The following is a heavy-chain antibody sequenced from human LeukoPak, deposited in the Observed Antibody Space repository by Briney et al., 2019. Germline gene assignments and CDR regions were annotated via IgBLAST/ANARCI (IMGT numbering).Heavy chain of an antibody. Sequence: PGGSLRLSCAASGFTFSSYWMTCVRQAPGKGLEWVAVISYDGSNKYYADSVKGRFTISRDNSKNTLYLQMYSLRAEDTAVYYCASTSVVVVPAALDYWGQGTLVTVSS. D-gene: IGHD2-2*01. CDR2: ISYDGSNK. V-gene: IGHV3-30-3*01. J-gene: IGHJ4*02. CDR3: ASTSVVVVPAALDY. CDR1: GFTFSSYW.